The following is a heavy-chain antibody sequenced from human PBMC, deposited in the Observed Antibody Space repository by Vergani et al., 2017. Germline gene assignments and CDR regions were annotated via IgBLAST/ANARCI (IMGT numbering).Heavy chain of an antibody. D-gene: IGHD3-16*01. J-gene: IGHJ2*01. CDR2: INWNSGNV. CDR3: AKDKDYDWYFDL. Sequence: EVQLVESGGGLVQPGRSLRLSCAASGFTFNDYAMHWVRQAPGKGLEWVSSINWNSGNVGYADSVKGRFTISRDNAKNSLFLQMNSLTTEDTALYYCAKDKDYDWYFDLWGRGTLVTVSS. V-gene: IGHV3-9*01. CDR1: GFTFNDYA.